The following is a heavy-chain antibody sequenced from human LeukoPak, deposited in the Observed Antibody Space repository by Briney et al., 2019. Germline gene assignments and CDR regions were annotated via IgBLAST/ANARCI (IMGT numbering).Heavy chain of an antibody. J-gene: IGHJ4*02. CDR1: GGSISRGGYY. Sequence: PSQTLSLTCTVSGGSISRGGYYWSWIRQHPGTGLEWIAYIYYSGSTYYNPSFRSRVTISVDTSKNQFSLELSSVTAADTAVYYCARGRLSNSSKGRSFDYWGQGTLVTVSS. CDR3: ARGRLSNSSKGRSFDY. D-gene: IGHD6-13*01. CDR2: IYYSGST. V-gene: IGHV4-31*03.